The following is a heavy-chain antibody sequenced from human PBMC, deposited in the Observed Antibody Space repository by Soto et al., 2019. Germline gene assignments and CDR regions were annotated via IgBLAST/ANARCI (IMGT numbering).Heavy chain of an antibody. CDR2: ITGSSSYI. D-gene: IGHD3-22*01. CDR3: ARDEYYYDSRAYWAY. J-gene: IGHJ4*02. Sequence: GGSLRLSCAASGFTFSSYSMNWVRQPPGKGLEWVSSITGSSSYIYYADSVKGRFTISRDNAKNSLYLQMNSLRAEDTAVYYCARDEYYYDSRAYWAYWSQGTLVTVSS. V-gene: IGHV3-21*01. CDR1: GFTFSSYS.